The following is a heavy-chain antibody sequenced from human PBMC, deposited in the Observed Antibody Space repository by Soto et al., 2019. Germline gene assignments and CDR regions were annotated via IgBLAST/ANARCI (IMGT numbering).Heavy chain of an antibody. D-gene: IGHD5-12*01. J-gene: IGHJ4*02. CDR3: ARESRVDGTAHFDY. CDR2: IIPIFGTA. Sequence: SVKVACKANGGSFSSYSISCVRHAPGQGLEWMGGIIPIFGTANYAQKFQGRVTITADKSTSTAYMELSSLRSEDTAVYYCARESRVDGTAHFDYWGQGTMVTGSS. CDR1: GGSFSSYS. V-gene: IGHV1-69*06.